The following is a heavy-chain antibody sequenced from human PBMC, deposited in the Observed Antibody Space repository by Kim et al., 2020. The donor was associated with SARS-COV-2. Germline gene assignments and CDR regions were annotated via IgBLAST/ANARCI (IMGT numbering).Heavy chain of an antibody. CDR2: ISSSSSYI. D-gene: IGHD2-8*01. J-gene: IGHJ4*02. V-gene: IGHV3-21*01. Sequence: GGSLRLSCAASGFTFSSYSMNWVRQAPGKGLEWVSSISSSSSYIYYADSEKGRFTISRDNAKNSLYLQMNSLRAEDTAVYYCASNGAVGKGADWGQGTLVTVSS. CDR3: ASNGAVGKGAD. CDR1: GFTFSSYS.